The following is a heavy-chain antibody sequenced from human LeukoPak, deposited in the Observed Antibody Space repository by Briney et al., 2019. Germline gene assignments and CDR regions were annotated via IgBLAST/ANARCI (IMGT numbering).Heavy chain of an antibody. CDR2: ISSSSSYI. CDR1: GFTFSSYS. V-gene: IGHV3-21*01. Sequence: PGGSLRLSCAASGFTFSSYSMNWVRQAPGKGLEWVSSISSSSSYIYYADSVKGRFTISRDNAKNSLYLQMNSLRAEDTAVYYCARDLTRAGDYYDYWGQGTLVTVSS. J-gene: IGHJ4*02. CDR3: ARDLTRAGDYYDY. D-gene: IGHD3-22*01.